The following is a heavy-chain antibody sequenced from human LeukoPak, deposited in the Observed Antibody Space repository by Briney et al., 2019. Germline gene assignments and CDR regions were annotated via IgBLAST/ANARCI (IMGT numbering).Heavy chain of an antibody. Sequence: GGSLRLSCAASGFSFSAYWIHWVRQAPGKGLVWVSSIKSDGSVTSYADAVKGRFSLSADTAKNTQYLQMNSLRAEDTGMYYCALDINGDLFHIWGQGTPVTVSS. CDR3: ALDINGDLFHI. D-gene: IGHD2-21*01. CDR1: GFSFSAYW. J-gene: IGHJ4*02. V-gene: IGHV3-74*01. CDR2: IKSDGSVT.